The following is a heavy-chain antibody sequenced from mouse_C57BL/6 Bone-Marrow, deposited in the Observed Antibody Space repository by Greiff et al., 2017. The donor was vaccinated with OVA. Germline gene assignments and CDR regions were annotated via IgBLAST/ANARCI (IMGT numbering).Heavy chain of an antibody. J-gene: IGHJ2*01. CDR2: INPYNGGT. CDR1: GYTFTDYY. V-gene: IGHV1-19*01. D-gene: IGHD4-1*01. Sequence: EVQLQQSGPVLVKPGASVKMSCKASGYTFTDYYMNWVKQSHGKSLEWIGVINPYNGGTSYNQKFKGKATLTVDKSSSTAYMELNSLTSEDSAVYYCARWGLGCDYWGQGTTLTVSS. CDR3: ARWGLGCDY.